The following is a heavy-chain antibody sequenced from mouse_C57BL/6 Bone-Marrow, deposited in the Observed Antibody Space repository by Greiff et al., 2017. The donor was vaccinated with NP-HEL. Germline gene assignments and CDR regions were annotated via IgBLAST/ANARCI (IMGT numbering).Heavy chain of an antibody. CDR2: ISSGGSYT. D-gene: IGHD1-1*01. CDR1: GFTFSSYG. J-gene: IGHJ3*01. CDR3: ARQYYGSSYESWFAY. Sequence: EVKLMESGGDLVKPGGSLKLSCAASGFTFSSYGMSWVRQTPDKRLEWVATISSGGSYTYYPDSVKGRFTISRDNAKNTLYLQMSSLKSEDTAMYYCARQYYGSSYESWFAYWGQGTLVTVSA. V-gene: IGHV5-6*01.